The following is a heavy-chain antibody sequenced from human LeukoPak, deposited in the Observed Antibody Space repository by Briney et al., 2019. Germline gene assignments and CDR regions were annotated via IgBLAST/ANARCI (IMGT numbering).Heavy chain of an antibody. D-gene: IGHD3-22*01. J-gene: IGHJ4*02. CDR3: AKDGVVYYYDSSGYYYFDY. CDR1: GFTFSSYG. Sequence: QTGGSLRLSCAASGFTFSSYGMHWVRQAPGKGLEWVAVISYDGSNKYYADSVKGRFTISRDNSKNTLYLQMNSLRAEDTAVYYCAKDGVVYYYDSSGYYYFDYWGQGTLVTVSP. V-gene: IGHV3-30*18. CDR2: ISYDGSNK.